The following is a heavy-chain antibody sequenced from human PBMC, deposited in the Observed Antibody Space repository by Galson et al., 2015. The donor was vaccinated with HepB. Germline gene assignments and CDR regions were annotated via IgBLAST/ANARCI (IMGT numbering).Heavy chain of an antibody. CDR2: IYYTGST. CDR1: AGSPSNSY. J-gene: IGHJ4*02. D-gene: IGHD1-26*01. Sequence: VQLQESGPGLVRPSETLSLTCTDSAGSPSNSYWRWIRQSPGKGLVWIGNIYYTGSTSYNPSLKSRVTISVDTSKNQISLKLSSVTAADTATYYCARGPVGATSPFDYWGQGTLVTVSS. V-gene: IGHV4-59*01. CDR3: ARGPVGATSPFDY.